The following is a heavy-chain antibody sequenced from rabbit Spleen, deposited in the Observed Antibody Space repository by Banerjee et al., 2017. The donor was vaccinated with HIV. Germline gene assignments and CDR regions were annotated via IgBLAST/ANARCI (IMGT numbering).Heavy chain of an antibody. Sequence: QEQLVESGGGLVKPGGSLTLSCKASGIDFTNYYITWVRQAPGKGLEWISCIAGSSSGFTYSATWATGRFTCSKTSSTTVTLQMTSLTVADTATYFCARDTGSSFSSYGMDLWGPGTLVTFS. V-gene: IGHV1S45*01. CDR2: IAGSSSGFT. CDR1: GIDFTNYY. J-gene: IGHJ6*01. D-gene: IGHD8-1*01. CDR3: ARDTGSSFSSYGMDL.